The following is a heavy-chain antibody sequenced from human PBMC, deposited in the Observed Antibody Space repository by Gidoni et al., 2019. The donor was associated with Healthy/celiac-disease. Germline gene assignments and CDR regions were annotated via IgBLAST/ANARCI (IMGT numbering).Heavy chain of an antibody. CDR2: ISYDGSNK. CDR1: GFTFSSYA. Sequence: QVQLVESGGGVVQPGRSLRLSCAASGFTFSSYAMHWVRQAPGKGLEWLAVISYDGSNKYYADSVKGRFTISRDNSKNTLYVQMNSLRAEDTAVYYCARDPYSNYPIFNNWFDPWGQGTLVTVSS. V-gene: IGHV3-30-3*01. D-gene: IGHD4-4*01. CDR3: ARDPYSNYPIFNNWFDP. J-gene: IGHJ5*02.